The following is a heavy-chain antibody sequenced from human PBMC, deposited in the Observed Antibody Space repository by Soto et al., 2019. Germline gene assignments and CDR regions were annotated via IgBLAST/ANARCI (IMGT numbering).Heavy chain of an antibody. CDR3: AKGRIQLWLGLDV. J-gene: IGHJ6*02. V-gene: IGHV3-30*18. CDR1: GFTFSSYG. Sequence: GGSLRLSCAASGFTFSSYGMHWVRQAPGKGLEWVAVISYDGSNKYYADSVKGRFTISRDNSKNTLYLQMNSLRAEDTAVYYCAKGRIQLWLGLDVWGQGTTVTVSS. CDR2: ISYDGSNK. D-gene: IGHD5-18*01.